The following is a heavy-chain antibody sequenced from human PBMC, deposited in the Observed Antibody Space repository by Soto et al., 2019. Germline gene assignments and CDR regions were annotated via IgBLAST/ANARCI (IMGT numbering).Heavy chain of an antibody. Sequence: QLQLQESGPGLVKPSETLSLTCTVSGGSISSGSYYWGWIRQPPGKGLEWIGCIYYSGSTYYNPSLKSRVTISVDTSKNQFSLKLSSVTAADTAVYYCARHTPAISISDHWGQGTLVTVSS. CDR3: ARHTPAISISDH. CDR2: IYYSGST. D-gene: IGHD3-3*01. J-gene: IGHJ4*02. CDR1: GGSISSGSYY. V-gene: IGHV4-39*01.